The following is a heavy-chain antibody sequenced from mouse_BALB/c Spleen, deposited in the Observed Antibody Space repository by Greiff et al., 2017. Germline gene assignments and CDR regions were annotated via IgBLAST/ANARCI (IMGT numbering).Heavy chain of an antibody. CDR3: ARGPITTVVRYFDY. Sequence: EVKLEESGGGLVQPGGSRKLSCAASGFTFSSFGMHWVRQAPEKGLEWVAYISSGSSTIYYADTVKGRFTISRDNPKNTLFLQMTSLRSEDTAMYYCARGPITTVVRYFDYWGQGTTLTVSS. CDR2: ISSGSSTI. CDR1: GFTFSSFG. V-gene: IGHV5-17*02. D-gene: IGHD1-1*01. J-gene: IGHJ2*01.